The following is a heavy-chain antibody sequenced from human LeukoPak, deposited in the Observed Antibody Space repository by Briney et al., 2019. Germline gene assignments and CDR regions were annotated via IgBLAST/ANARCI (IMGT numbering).Heavy chain of an antibody. V-gene: IGHV3-21*01. CDR2: ISSSSSYI. D-gene: IGHD6-13*01. CDR1: GFTFSSYS. CDR3: ARDCGSSWYLTSSATAYFDY. J-gene: IGHJ4*02. Sequence: PGGSLRLSCAASGFTFSSYSTNWVRQAPGKGLEWVSSISSSSSYIYYADSVKGRFTISRDNAKNSLYLQMNSLRAEDTAVYYCARDCGSSWYLTSSATAYFDYWGQGTLVTVPS.